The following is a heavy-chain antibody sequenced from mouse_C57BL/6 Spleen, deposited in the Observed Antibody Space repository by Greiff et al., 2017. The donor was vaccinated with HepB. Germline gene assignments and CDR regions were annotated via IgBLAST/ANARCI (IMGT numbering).Heavy chain of an antibody. CDR1: GYTFTSYW. CDR3: ARDGSRYYYAMGY. D-gene: IGHD1-1*01. CDR2: IHPNSGST. V-gene: IGHV1-64*01. J-gene: IGHJ4*01. Sequence: QVQLQQPGAELVKPGASVKLSCKASGYTFTSYWMHWVKQRPGQGLEWIGMIHPNSGSTNYNEKFKSKATLTVDKSSSTAYMQLSSLTSEDSAVYYCARDGSRYYYAMGYWGQGTSVTVSS.